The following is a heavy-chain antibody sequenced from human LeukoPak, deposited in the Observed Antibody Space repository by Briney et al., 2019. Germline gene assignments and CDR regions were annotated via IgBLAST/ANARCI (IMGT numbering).Heavy chain of an antibody. J-gene: IGHJ4*02. CDR2: INPYGSDT. D-gene: IGHD2-2*01. V-gene: IGHV3-7*01. CDR3: TRVRVVVPSAFDYCDF. Sequence: GGSLRLSCAASGFTFNNYWMWWVRQASGKGLEWVANINPYGSDTYYADSVKGRITICRDNAENSLYLQMNILRAEDTAVYYCTRVRVVVPSAFDYCDFWGQGTLVTVSS. CDR1: GFTFNNYW.